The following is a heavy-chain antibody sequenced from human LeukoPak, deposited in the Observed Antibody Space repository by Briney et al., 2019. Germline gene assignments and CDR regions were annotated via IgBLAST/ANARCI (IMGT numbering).Heavy chain of an antibody. Sequence: GGSLRLSCAASGFIVSSNYINWVRQAPGKGLEWVSVIYYDGSTYYADSVKGRFTISRDNSKNTVYLQMNSLRAEDTAVYYCARGRRYCGGDCYVPYYFDYWGQGTLVTVSS. V-gene: IGHV3-53*01. CDR2: IYYDGST. D-gene: IGHD2-21*02. J-gene: IGHJ4*02. CDR3: ARGRRYCGGDCYVPYYFDY. CDR1: GFIVSSNY.